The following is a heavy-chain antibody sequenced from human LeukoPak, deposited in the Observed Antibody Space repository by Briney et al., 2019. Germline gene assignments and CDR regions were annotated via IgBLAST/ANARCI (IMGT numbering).Heavy chain of an antibody. Sequence: GGSLRLSCAASGFTFSDYAMYWVRQAPGKGLEWVVLMSYDGSDEYYADSVKGRFTISRDNSENTLYLQMNSLVSEDTAVYYCARGRSSSNWLDYWGQGTLVTVSS. V-gene: IGHV3-30*01. CDR3: ARGRSSSNWLDY. CDR2: MSYDGSDE. J-gene: IGHJ4*02. D-gene: IGHD1-1*01. CDR1: GFTFSDYA.